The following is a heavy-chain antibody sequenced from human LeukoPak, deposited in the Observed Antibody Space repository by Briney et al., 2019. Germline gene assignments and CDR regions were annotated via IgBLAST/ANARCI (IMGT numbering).Heavy chain of an antibody. CDR3: AKNGDRGAYCSGGSCYPYYYYSMDV. V-gene: IGHV3-23*01. Sequence: PGGSLRLSCAASEFSVGSNYMTWVRQAPGKGLEWVSSISSTGGTTYYADSVKGRFTISRDNSKNTLFLQLNSLRAEDTAIYYCAKNGDRGAYCSGGSCYPYYYYSMDVWGKGTTVTISS. CDR1: EFSVGSNY. J-gene: IGHJ6*03. D-gene: IGHD2-15*01. CDR2: ISSTGGTT.